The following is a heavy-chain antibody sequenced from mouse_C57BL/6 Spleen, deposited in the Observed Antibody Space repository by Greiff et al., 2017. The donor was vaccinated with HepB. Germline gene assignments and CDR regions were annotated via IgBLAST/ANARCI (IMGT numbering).Heavy chain of an antibody. Sequence: QVQLQQSGPGLVQPSQRLSITCTVSGFSLTSYGVHWVRQSPGKGLEWLGVIWRGGSTDYNAAFMSRLSITKDNSKSQVFFKMNSLQADDTAIYYCAKNEDYDHWYFDVWGTGTTVTVSS. CDR3: AKNEDYDHWYFDV. J-gene: IGHJ1*03. V-gene: IGHV2-5*01. CDR2: IWRGGST. D-gene: IGHD2-4*01. CDR1: GFSLTSYG.